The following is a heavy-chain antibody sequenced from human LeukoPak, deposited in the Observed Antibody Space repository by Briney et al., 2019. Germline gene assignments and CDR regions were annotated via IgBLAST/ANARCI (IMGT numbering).Heavy chain of an antibody. D-gene: IGHD6-13*01. CDR1: GGSISTYY. CDR2: IYTTGST. Sequence: SETLSLTCTVSGGSISTYYWSWIRQPAGERLEWIGRIYTTGSTNYNPSLKSRVTMSVDTSKNQFSLKLSSVTAADTAVYYCAREGIAAAGDYYFYYWGQGTLVAVSS. CDR3: AREGIAAAGDYYFYY. V-gene: IGHV4-4*07. J-gene: IGHJ4*02.